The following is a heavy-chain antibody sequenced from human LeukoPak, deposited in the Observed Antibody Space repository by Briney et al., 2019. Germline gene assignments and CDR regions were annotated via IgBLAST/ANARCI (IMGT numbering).Heavy chain of an antibody. J-gene: IGHJ6*03. CDR2: INPSGIST. CDR1: GYTFSRYY. D-gene: IGHD5-12*01. V-gene: IGHV1-46*01. Sequence: ASVKVSCKASGYTFSRYYIHWVRQAPGQGLEWMGLINPSGISTSHAQRFQGRLTMTSDMSTSTVYMELSSLRPEDTAVYYCAKGSGYEAQYYYYYMDVWGKGTTVTISS. CDR3: AKGSGYEAQYYYYYMDV.